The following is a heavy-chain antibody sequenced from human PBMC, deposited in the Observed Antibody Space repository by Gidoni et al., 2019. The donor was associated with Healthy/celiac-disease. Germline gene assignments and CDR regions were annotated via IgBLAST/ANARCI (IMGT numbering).Heavy chain of an antibody. D-gene: IGHD3-3*01. CDR3: ARDSLTIFGVVIDDYYYGMDV. J-gene: IGHJ6*02. CDR1: GFTFRSYE. V-gene: IGHV3-48*03. CDR2: ISSSGSTI. Sequence: EVQLVESGGGLVQPGGSLRLSCAASGFTFRSYELNWVRQAPGKGLGWVSYISSSGSTISYADSVKGRLTISRDNAKNSLYLQMNSLRAEDTAVYYCARDSLTIFGVVIDDYYYGMDVWGQGTTVTVSS.